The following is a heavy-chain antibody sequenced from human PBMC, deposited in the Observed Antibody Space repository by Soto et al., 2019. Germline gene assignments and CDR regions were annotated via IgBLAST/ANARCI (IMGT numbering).Heavy chain of an antibody. CDR2: IFYTGDI. CDR1: GDSITKHY. Sequence: SETLSLTCTVSGDSITKHYWTWIRQPPGKGLEYIGYIFYTGDINYNPSLKRRVTISIDTSKNQFSLKLASVTAADTAIYYCARPARLVDVWGQGTMVTVSS. J-gene: IGHJ3*01. V-gene: IGHV4-59*11. CDR3: ARPARLVDV.